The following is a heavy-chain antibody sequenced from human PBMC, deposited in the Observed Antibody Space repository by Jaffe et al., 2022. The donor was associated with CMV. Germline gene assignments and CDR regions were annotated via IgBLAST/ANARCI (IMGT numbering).Heavy chain of an antibody. Sequence: QLQLQESGPGLVKPSETLSLTCTVSGGSISSTNYYWGWIRQPPGKGLEWIGNIYYSGYTYYNPSLKSRVTISVDTSKNHFSLKLSSVTAADTAVYYCARSKAISDSSGYYPQYWGQGTLVTVSS. V-gene: IGHV4-39*02. CDR1: GGSISSTNYY. J-gene: IGHJ4*02. D-gene: IGHD3-22*01. CDR3: ARSKAISDSSGYYPQY. CDR2: IYYSGYT.